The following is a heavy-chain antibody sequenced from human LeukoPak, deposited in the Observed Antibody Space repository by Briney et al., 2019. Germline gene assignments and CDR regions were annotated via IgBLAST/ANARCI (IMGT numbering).Heavy chain of an antibody. D-gene: IGHD3-22*01. CDR3: AKGYDSSGYAPFDY. J-gene: IGHJ4*02. Sequence: GGSLRLSCAASGFTFSDYYMGWIRQAPGKGLEWISYIRSTGSLKYYADSVKGRFTISRDNALNSLYLQMNSLRAEDTALYYCAKGYDSSGYAPFDYWGQGTLVTVSS. V-gene: IGHV3-11*01. CDR1: GFTFSDYY. CDR2: IRSTGSLK.